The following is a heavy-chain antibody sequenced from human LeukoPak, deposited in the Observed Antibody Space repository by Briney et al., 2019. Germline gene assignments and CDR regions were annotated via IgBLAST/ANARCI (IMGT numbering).Heavy chain of an antibody. J-gene: IGHJ4*02. Sequence: GRSLRLSCAASGFTLSHSAMNWVRQGPDKGLEWVAYIGIGAGLIVYADSVRGRFTISRDDAQNSAYLQMNSLRVEDTAIYYCARDFWNAHNWGQGTLVTVSA. CDR3: ARDFWNAHN. CDR2: IGIGAGLI. D-gene: IGHD3-3*01. V-gene: IGHV3-48*01. CDR1: GFTLSHSA.